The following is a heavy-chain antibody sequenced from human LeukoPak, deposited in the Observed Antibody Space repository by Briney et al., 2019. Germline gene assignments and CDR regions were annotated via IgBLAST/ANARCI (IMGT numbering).Heavy chain of an antibody. D-gene: IGHD2-2*03. CDR3: LRDHYGNSGYLL. CDR1: GFDFSDYG. V-gene: IGHV3-21*01. Sequence: PGGSLRLSCVASGFDFSDYGMNWVRQAPGKGLEFVSSISSSGGYIYHAESLKGRFTMSRDYAENSVYLQMNSLSVEDTAVYFCLRDHYGNSGYLLWGQGTLVTVSS. J-gene: IGHJ1*01. CDR2: ISSSGGYI.